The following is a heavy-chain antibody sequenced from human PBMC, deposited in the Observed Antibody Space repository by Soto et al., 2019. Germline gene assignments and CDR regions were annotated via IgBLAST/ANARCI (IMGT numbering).Heavy chain of an antibody. V-gene: IGHV4-30-4*01. CDR2: IYYDGNS. CDR3: ARDRRWLPRGPNNWLDL. D-gene: IGHD5-12*01. J-gene: IGHJ5*02. CDR1: GGSINSGDYY. Sequence: SETLYLTCTVSGGSINSGDYYWTWVRQPPGKGLEWIGYIYYDGNSQHNPSLKSRVTMSIDTSKNQFSLNLSSVTAADTAVYYCARDRRWLPRGPNNWLDLWGQGTQVTVSS.